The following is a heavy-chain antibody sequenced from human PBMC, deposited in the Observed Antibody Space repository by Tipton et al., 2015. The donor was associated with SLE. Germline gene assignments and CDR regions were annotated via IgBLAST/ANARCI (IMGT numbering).Heavy chain of an antibody. CDR1: GGSISSGGYY. D-gene: IGHD3-22*01. CDR3: ARGVTVVGAFDI. Sequence: TLSLTCTVSGGSISSGGYYWSWIRQHPGKGLEWSGYIYYSGSTYYNPSLKSRVTISVDTSKNQFSLKLSSVTAADTAVYYCARGVTVVGAFDIWGQGTMVTVSS. J-gene: IGHJ3*02. CDR2: IYYSGST. V-gene: IGHV4-31*03.